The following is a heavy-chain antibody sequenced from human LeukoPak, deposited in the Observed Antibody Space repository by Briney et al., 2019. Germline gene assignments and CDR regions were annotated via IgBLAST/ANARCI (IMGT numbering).Heavy chain of an antibody. CDR3: ARGRRAYCSSTSCYFYAFDN. D-gene: IGHD2-2*01. J-gene: IGHJ3*02. CDR2: INHSGST. CDR1: GGSFSGYY. V-gene: IGHV4-34*01. Sequence: SETLSLTCAVYGGSFSGYYWSWIRQPPGKGLEWIGEINHSGSTNYNPSLKSRVTISVDTSKNQFSLKLSSVTAADTAVYYCARGRRAYCSSTSCYFYAFDNWGQGTMVTVSS.